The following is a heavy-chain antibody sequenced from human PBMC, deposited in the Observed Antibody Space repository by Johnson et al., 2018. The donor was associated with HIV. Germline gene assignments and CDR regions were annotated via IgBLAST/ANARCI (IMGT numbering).Heavy chain of an antibody. CDR1: GFTFDDYG. Sequence: VQLVESGGGLIQPGGSLRLSCAASGFTFDDYGMSWVRQAPGKGLEWVSGINWNGGRTGHADSVKGRFTISRDNAKNSLYLQMNSLRVEDTAVYYCARVAWFAFDLWGQGTMVTVSS. CDR3: ARVAWFAFDL. V-gene: IGHV3-20*04. J-gene: IGHJ3*01. CDR2: INWNGGRT. D-gene: IGHD3-10*01.